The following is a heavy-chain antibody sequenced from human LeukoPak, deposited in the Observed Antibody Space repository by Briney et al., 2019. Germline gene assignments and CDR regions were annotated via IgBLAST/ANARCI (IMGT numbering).Heavy chain of an antibody. V-gene: IGHV1-2*02. CDR1: GYTFTGYY. D-gene: IGHD2-2*01. CDR2: INPNSGGT. J-gene: IGHJ6*02. Sequence: ASAKVSCKASGYTFTGYYMHWVRQAPGQGLEWMGWINPNSGGTNYAQKFQGRVTMTRDTSISTAYMELSRLRSDDTAVYYCARELVVPAAIHYYYGMDVWGQGTTVTVFS. CDR3: ARELVVPAAIHYYYGMDV.